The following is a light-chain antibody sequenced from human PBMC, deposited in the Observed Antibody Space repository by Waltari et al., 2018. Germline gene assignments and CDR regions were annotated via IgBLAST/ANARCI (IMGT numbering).Light chain of an antibody. CDR2: DVS. J-gene: IGLJ2*01. CDR3: SSYISSSTLEL. V-gene: IGLV2-14*03. CDR1: SSDVGAYNY. Sequence: QSALTQPASVSGSPGQSITISCTGTSSDVGAYNYVSWYQQHPGKAPKLMIFDVSIRPSGGSNRVSGSKSGNTASLTISGLQAEDEADYYCSSYISSSTLELFGGGTSLTVL.